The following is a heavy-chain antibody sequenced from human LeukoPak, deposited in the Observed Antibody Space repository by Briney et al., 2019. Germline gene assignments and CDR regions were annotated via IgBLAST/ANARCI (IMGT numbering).Heavy chain of an antibody. Sequence: ASVKVSCKASGYTFTGYYMHWVRQAPGQGLEWMGWINPNSGGTNYAQKFQGWVTMTRDTSISTAYMELSRLRSDDTAVYYCARVGVGYGPYNWFDPWGQGTLVTVSS. CDR3: ARVGVGYGPYNWFDP. D-gene: IGHD5-18*01. J-gene: IGHJ5*02. V-gene: IGHV1-2*04. CDR2: INPNSGGT. CDR1: GYTFTGYY.